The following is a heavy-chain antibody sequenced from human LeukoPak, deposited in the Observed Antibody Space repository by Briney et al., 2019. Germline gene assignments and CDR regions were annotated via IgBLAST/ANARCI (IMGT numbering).Heavy chain of an antibody. J-gene: IGHJ1*01. V-gene: IGHV1-46*01. CDR2: INPSGGST. Sequence: ASVKVSCKASGYTFTSYYMHWARQAPGQGLEWMGIINPSGGSTSYAQKFQGRVTMTRDTSTSTVYMELSSLRSEDTAVYYCARGYSSGWYGIYFQHWGQGTLVTVSS. D-gene: IGHD6-19*01. CDR3: ARGYSSGWYGIYFQH. CDR1: GYTFTSYY.